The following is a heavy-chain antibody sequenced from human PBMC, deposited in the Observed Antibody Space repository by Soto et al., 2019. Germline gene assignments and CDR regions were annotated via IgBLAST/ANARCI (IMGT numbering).Heavy chain of an antibody. CDR1: GFTFSSYS. J-gene: IGHJ4*02. D-gene: IGHD1-26*01. CDR3: ARAHQVGATTLDY. CDR2: ISSSSSYI. Sequence: EVQLVESGGGLVKPGGSLRLSCAASGFTFSSYSMNWVRQAPGKGLEWVSSISSSSSYIYYADSVKGRFTISRDNAKNSLYLQMNSLRAEDTAVYYCARAHQVGATTLDYWGQGTLVTVSS. V-gene: IGHV3-21*01.